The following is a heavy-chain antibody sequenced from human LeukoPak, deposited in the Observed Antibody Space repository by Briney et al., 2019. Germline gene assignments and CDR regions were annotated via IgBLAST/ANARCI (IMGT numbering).Heavy chain of an antibody. CDR2: IYTSGST. CDR3: ARSNNLAY. Sequence: PSETLSLTCTVSGGSISTYYWNWVRQPPGKGLEWIGRIYTSGSTNYNPSLKSRVTISLDKSKNQFSLKLSSVTAADTAVYYGARSNNLAYWGQGTLVTVSS. D-gene: IGHD4-11*01. V-gene: IGHV4-4*07. J-gene: IGHJ4*02. CDR1: GGSISTYY.